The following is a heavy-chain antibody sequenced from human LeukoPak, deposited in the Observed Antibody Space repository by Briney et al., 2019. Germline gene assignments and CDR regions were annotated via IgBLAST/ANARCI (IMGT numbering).Heavy chain of an antibody. V-gene: IGHV1-18*01. Sequence: ASVKVSCKASGYTFTSYGISWVRQAPGQGLEWMGWISAYNGNTNYAQKLQGRVTMTTDTSTSTAYMELRSLRSDDTAVYYCARVMVSYGFPDAFDIWGQGTMVTVSS. J-gene: IGHJ3*02. CDR3: ARVMVSYGFPDAFDI. CDR1: GYTFTSYG. CDR2: ISAYNGNT. D-gene: IGHD5-18*01.